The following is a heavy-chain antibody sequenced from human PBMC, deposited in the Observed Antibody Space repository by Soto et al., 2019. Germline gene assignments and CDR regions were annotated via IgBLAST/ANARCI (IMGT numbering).Heavy chain of an antibody. CDR3: ARGGTSSRRAVAGCFHY. Sequence: PSETLSLTCSVSGGSVSGSSHYWNWIRQTPGKGLEWIGYIDYSGRTNYSPSLKSRVTISVDTSKTQFSLKLSSVTAADTAVYYCARGGTSSRRAVAGCFHYWGQGIQVTVSS. CDR1: GGSVSGSSHY. V-gene: IGHV4-61*01. D-gene: IGHD1-7*01. CDR2: IDYSGRT. J-gene: IGHJ1*01.